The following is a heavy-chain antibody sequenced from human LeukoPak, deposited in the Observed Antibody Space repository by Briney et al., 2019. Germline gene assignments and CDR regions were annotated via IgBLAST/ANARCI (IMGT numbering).Heavy chain of an antibody. D-gene: IGHD6-13*01. CDR2: INPNSGGT. Sequence: ASVKVSCKASGYTFTGYYMHWVRQAPGQGLEWMGWINPNSGGTNYAQKFQGRVTMTRDTSISTAYMELSRLRSDDTAVYYCAREEQLVPDYYYGMDVWGQGTTVTVSS. V-gene: IGHV1-2*02. CDR1: GYTFTGYY. CDR3: AREEQLVPDYYYGMDV. J-gene: IGHJ6*02.